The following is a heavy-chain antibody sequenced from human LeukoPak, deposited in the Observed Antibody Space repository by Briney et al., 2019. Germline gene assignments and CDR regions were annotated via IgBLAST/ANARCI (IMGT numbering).Heavy chain of an antibody. J-gene: IGHJ4*02. Sequence: PGGSLRLSCAASGFTFSSYGMHWVRQAPGKGLEWVAFIRYDGSNKYYADSVKGRFTISRDNSKNTLYLQMNSLRAEDTAVYYCAKDFVRGGIVVVPAAIGLVYWGQGTLVTVSS. CDR2: IRYDGSNK. CDR3: AKDFVRGGIVVVPAAIGLVY. V-gene: IGHV3-30*02. D-gene: IGHD2-2*01. CDR1: GFTFSSYG.